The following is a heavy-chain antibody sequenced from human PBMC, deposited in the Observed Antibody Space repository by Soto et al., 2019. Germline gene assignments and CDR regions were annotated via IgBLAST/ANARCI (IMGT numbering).Heavy chain of an antibody. J-gene: IGHJ6*02. V-gene: IGHV1-69*01. D-gene: IGHD4-17*01. Sequence: QVQLVQSGAEVKKPGSSVNVSCKASGGTFSSYAISWVRQAPGQGLEWMGGIIPIFGTANYAQKFQGRVTITADESTSTAYMELSSLRSEDTAVYYCARDQTTVVPYYYYGMDVWGQGTTVTVSS. CDR3: ARDQTTVVPYYYYGMDV. CDR2: IIPIFGTA. CDR1: GGTFSSYA.